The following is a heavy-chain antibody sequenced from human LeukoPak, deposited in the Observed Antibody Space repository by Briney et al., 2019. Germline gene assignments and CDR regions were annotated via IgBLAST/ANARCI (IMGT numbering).Heavy chain of an antibody. V-gene: IGHV3-23*01. CDR2: ISGSGGST. CDR3: ARGYSSTLFDY. CDR1: GFTFTDYP. Sequence: GSLRLSCAASGFTFTDYPMSWVRQAPGKGLEWVSAISGSGGSTYYADSVKGRFTISRDNSKNTLYLQMNSLRAEDTAVYYCARGYSSTLFDYWGQGTLVTVSS. D-gene: IGHD2-2*01. J-gene: IGHJ4*02.